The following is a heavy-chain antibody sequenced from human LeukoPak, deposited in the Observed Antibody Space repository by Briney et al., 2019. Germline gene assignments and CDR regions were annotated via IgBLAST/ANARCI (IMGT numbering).Heavy chain of an antibody. J-gene: IGHJ6*04. CDR2: IYYTGST. CDR3: ARQVRPDV. V-gene: IGHV4-59*01. Sequence: SETLSLTCTVSGGSISSYYWSWIRQPPGKGLEWIGYIYYTGSTNYNPSLKSRVTISLDTSKNQFSLRLTSVTATDTAVYYCARQVRPDVWGKGTTVTVSS. CDR1: GGSISSYY.